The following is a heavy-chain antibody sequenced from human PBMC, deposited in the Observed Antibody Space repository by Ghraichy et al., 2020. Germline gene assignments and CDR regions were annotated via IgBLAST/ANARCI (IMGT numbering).Heavy chain of an antibody. J-gene: IGHJ6*02. V-gene: IGHV4-39*01. D-gene: IGHD6-6*01. CDR2: IYYSGST. Sequence: LSLTCTVSGGSISSSSYYWGWIRQPPGKGLEWIGSIYYSGSTYYNPSLKSRVTISVDTSKNQFSLKLSSVTAADTAVYYCARLLSPGWEQLVLYYYYGMDVWGQGTTVTVSS. CDR3: ARLLSPGWEQLVLYYYYGMDV. CDR1: GGSISSSSYY.